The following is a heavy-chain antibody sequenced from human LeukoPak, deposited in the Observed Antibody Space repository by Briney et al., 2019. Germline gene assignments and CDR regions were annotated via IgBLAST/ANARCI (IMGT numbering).Heavy chain of an antibody. Sequence: SQTLSLTCTVSGGSISSGGYYWSWIRQHLGKGLEWIGYIYYSGSTYYNPSLKSRVTISVDTSKNQFSLKLSSVTAADTAVYYCASAPPEEDAFDIWGQGTMVTVSS. CDR3: ASAPPEEDAFDI. J-gene: IGHJ3*02. V-gene: IGHV4-31*03. CDR1: GGSISSGGYY. CDR2: IYYSGST.